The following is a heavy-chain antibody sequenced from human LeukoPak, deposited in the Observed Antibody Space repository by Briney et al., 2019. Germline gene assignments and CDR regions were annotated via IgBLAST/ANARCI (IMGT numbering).Heavy chain of an antibody. CDR2: ISKSGDFT. J-gene: IGHJ4*01. CDR3: AKESAAAGYFDY. CDR1: GFTFSSFA. Sequence: PGGSLRLSCAASGFTFSSFAMSWVRQAPGKGLEWVSVISKSGDFTYYAASVKGRFTISRDSSKNTLNLQMNSLRAEDTAVYYCAKESAAAGYFDYWGLGTLVTVSS. D-gene: IGHD6-13*01. V-gene: IGHV3-23*01.